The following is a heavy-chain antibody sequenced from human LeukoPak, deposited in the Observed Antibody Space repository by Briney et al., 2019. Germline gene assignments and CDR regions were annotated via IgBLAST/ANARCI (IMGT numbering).Heavy chain of an antibody. D-gene: IGHD3-10*01. CDR2: IYTSGST. Sequence: SETLSLTCTVSGGSISSSSYYWGWIRQPPGKGLEWIGRIYTSGSTNYNPSLKSRVTISVDTSKNQFSLKLSSVTAADTAVYYCARGLIYYGSGTYYFDYWGQGTLVTVSS. CDR1: GGSISSSSYY. J-gene: IGHJ4*02. CDR3: ARGLIYYGSGTYYFDY. V-gene: IGHV4-61*02.